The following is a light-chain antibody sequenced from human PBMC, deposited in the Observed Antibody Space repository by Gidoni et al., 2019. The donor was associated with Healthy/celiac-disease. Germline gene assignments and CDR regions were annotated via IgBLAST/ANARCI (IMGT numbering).Light chain of an antibody. CDR3: QQYNSYWT. V-gene: IGKV1-5*01. CDR2: DAS. J-gene: IGKJ1*01. Sequence: DIQMTQSPSTLAASVGDRVTITCRASQSTSSWLAWYQQKPGKAPKLLIYDASSLESGVPSRFSGSGSGTEFTLTISSLQHDDFATYYCQQYNSYWTFGQGTKVEIK. CDR1: QSTSSW.